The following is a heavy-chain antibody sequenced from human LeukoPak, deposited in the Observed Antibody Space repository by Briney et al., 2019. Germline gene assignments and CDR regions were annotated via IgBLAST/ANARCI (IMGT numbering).Heavy chain of an antibody. CDR2: ISGSGGST. V-gene: IGHV3-23*01. J-gene: IGHJ6*02. CDR3: AKSTAEASGWYVRDYYYGMDV. D-gene: IGHD6-19*01. CDR1: GFTFSSYA. Sequence: GGSLRLSCAASGFTFSSYAMSWVRQAPGKGLEWVSAISGSGGSTYYADSVKGRFTISRDNSKNTLYLQMNSLRAEDTAVYYCAKSTAEASGWYVRDYYYGMDVWGQGTTVTVSS.